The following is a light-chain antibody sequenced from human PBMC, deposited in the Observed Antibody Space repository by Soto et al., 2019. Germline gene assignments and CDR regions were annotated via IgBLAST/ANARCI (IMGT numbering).Light chain of an antibody. V-gene: IGKV1-5*01. CDR3: QHYNGY. Sequence: DMPMTQSPTTLSASVGDRVTITCRASQNIRSWLAWYQQKPGKAPKVLIYDASTLESGVPSRFSGSGFGTEFPLNISSLQPADFATYYCQHYNGYFGQGTKLEIK. J-gene: IGKJ2*01. CDR2: DAS. CDR1: QNIRSW.